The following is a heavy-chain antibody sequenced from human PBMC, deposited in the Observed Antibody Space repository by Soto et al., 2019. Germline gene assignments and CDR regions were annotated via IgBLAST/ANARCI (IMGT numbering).Heavy chain of an antibody. V-gene: IGHV6-1*01. CDR2: TYYRSKWYN. CDR3: ARVWELELRYYYYGMDV. Sequence: PSQTLSLTCAISGASVSSNSAAWNWTRQSPSRGLEWLGRTYYRSKWYNDYAVSVKSRITINPDTSKNQFSLQLNSLTPEDSAVYYCARVWELELRYYYYGMDVWGQGTTVTVSS. CDR1: GASVSSNSAA. J-gene: IGHJ6*02. D-gene: IGHD1-7*01.